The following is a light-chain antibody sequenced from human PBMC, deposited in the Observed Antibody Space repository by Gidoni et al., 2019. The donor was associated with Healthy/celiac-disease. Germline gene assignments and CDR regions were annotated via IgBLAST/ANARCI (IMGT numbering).Light chain of an antibody. V-gene: IGKV3-15*01. CDR2: CAS. Sequence: EIVMTQSPATLSVFPGERATLSSRASQSVSSNLAWYQQKPGQAPRLLIYCASTRATGIPARFSGSGSGTEFTLTISSLQSEDFAVYYCQQYNNWRTFGQGTKVEFK. CDR3: QQYNNWRT. J-gene: IGKJ1*01. CDR1: QSVSSN.